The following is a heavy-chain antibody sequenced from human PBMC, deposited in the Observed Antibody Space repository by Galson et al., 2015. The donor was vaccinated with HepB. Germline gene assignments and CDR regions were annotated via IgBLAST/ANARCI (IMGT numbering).Heavy chain of an antibody. CDR3: ARETWGSIDY. CDR1: GFTFTAYP. V-gene: IGHV3-30*01. CDR2: ISNDGRKR. Sequence: SLRLSCAASGFTFTAYPMHWVRQAPGKGLECVAVISNDGRKRFYADSVRSRFAISRDNSRNTLFLQVDSLRNEDTALYYCARETWGSIDYWGQGALVTVSS. D-gene: IGHD7-27*01. J-gene: IGHJ4*02.